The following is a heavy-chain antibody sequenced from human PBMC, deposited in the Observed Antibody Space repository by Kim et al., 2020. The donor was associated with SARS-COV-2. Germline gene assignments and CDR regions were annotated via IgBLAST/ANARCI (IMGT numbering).Heavy chain of an antibody. CDR2: ISAYNGNT. Sequence: ASVKVSCKASGYTFTSYGISWVRQAPGQGLEWMGWISAYNGNTNYAQKLQGRVTMTTDTSTSTAYMELRSLRSDDTAVYYCARDGYGSGSYYKNWFDPWGQGTLVTVSS. V-gene: IGHV1-18*01. J-gene: IGHJ5*02. D-gene: IGHD3-10*01. CDR1: GYTFTSYG. CDR3: ARDGYGSGSYYKNWFDP.